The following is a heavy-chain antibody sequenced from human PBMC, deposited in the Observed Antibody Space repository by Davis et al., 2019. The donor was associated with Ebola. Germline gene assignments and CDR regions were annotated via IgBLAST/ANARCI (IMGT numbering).Heavy chain of an antibody. CDR2: IRSKANSYAT. Sequence: GGSLRLSCAASEFTFSSYSMNWVRQASGKGLEWVGRIRSKANSYATAYAASVKGRFTISRDDSKNTAYLQMNSLKTEDTAVYYCTSTTNLIDYWGQGTLVTVSS. J-gene: IGHJ4*02. V-gene: IGHV3-73*01. CDR3: TSTTNLIDY. D-gene: IGHD1-26*01. CDR1: EFTFSSYS.